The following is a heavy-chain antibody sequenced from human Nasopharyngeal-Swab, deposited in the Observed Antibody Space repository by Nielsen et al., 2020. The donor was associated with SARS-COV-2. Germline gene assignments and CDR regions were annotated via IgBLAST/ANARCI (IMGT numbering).Heavy chain of an antibody. J-gene: IGHJ3*02. V-gene: IGHV4-30-2*01. CDR2: IYHSWST. CDR3: AGYCSSTSCYKDDAFDI. D-gene: IGHD2-2*03. CDR1: GGPISSGGYS. Sequence: LRPPRAVPGGPISSGGYSWSWIRPPPGKGLDWLGYIYHSWSTYYNPSLKSRVTISVDRSKNQFSLKLSSVTTADTAVYYCAGYCSSTSCYKDDAFDIWGQGTTVTVSS.